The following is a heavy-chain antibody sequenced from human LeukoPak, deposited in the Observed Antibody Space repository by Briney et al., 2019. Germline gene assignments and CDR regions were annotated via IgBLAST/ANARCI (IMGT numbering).Heavy chain of an antibody. CDR1: GGSISNYY. CDR2: IYSSGST. D-gene: IGHD2-21*02. V-gene: IGHV4-59*01. Sequence: SETLSLTCTVSGGSISNYYWSWIRQPPGKGLEWIGYIYSSGSTNYNPSLKSRVTISVDTSKNQFSLKLNSETAADTAVYYCARFAYCGGHCWYYFDYWGQGSLVTVSS. CDR3: ARFAYCGGHCWYYFDY. J-gene: IGHJ4*02.